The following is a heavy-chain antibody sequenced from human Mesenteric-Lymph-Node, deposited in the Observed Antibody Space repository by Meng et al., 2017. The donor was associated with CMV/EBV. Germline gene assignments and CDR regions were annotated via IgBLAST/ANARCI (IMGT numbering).Heavy chain of an antibody. J-gene: IGHJ6*02. CDR2: IKQDGSEK. CDR1: GFTLSSYW. V-gene: IGHV3-7*01. CDR3: AREGNYFYYYVMDV. Sequence: GGSLRLSCAASGFTLSSYWMSWVRQAPGKGLEWVANIKQDGSEKHYVDSVKGRFTISRDNAKNSLDLQMKSLRAEDTAVYYCAREGNYFYYYVMDVWGQGTTVTVSS.